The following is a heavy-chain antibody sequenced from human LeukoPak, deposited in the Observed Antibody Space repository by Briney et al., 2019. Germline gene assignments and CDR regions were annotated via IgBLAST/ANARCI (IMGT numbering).Heavy chain of an antibody. CDR3: AKDTSLRHYDYVWGSSPAFDY. Sequence: GGSLRLSCAASGFTFSSYGMHWVRQAPGKGLEWVAFIRYDGSNKYYADSVKGRFTISRDDSKNTLYLQMNSLRAEDTAVYYCAKDTSLRHYDYVWGSSPAFDYWGQGTLVTVSS. V-gene: IGHV3-30*02. CDR1: GFTFSSYG. J-gene: IGHJ4*02. D-gene: IGHD3-16*01. CDR2: IRYDGSNK.